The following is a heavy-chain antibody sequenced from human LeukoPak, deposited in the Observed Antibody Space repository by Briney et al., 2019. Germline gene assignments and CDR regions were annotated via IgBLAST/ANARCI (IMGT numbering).Heavy chain of an antibody. CDR1: GGSISSGGYY. J-gene: IGHJ4*02. CDR3: ARGSSSQLWLTRGCYLDY. V-gene: IGHV4-31*03. D-gene: IGHD5-18*01. Sequence: PSETLSLTCTVSGGSISSGGYYWSWIRQHPGKGLEWIGYIYYSGSTYYNPSLKSRVTISVDTSKNQFSLKLSSVTAADTAVYYCARGSSSQLWLTRGCYLDYWGQGTLVTVSS. CDR2: IYYSGST.